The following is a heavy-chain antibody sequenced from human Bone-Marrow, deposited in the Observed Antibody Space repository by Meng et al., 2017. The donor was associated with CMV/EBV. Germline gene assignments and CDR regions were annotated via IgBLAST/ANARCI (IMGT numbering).Heavy chain of an antibody. CDR2: ISWNSGSI. CDR3: AKDRTFDY. V-gene: IGHV3-9*01. J-gene: IGHJ4*02. CDR1: GFTFDDYA. Sequence: GGSLRLSCAASGFTFDDYAMHWVRQAPGKGLEWVSGISWNSGSIGYADSVKGRFTISRDNAKNSLHLQMNSLRAEDTALYYCAKDRTFDYWGQGTLVTVSS.